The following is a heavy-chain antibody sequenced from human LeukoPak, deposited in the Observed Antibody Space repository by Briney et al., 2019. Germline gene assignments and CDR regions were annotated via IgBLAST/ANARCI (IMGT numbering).Heavy chain of an antibody. CDR1: GDSTSSDRYY. Sequence: PSETLSLTCAISGDSTSSDRYYGGWVRQPPGKGLEWIGNIYYSGSIYYNPSLKSRVTMSVDTSKNQFFLKLNSVTAADTAVYYCARGRPYSGGYHLDYWGQGTLVTVSA. V-gene: IGHV4-39*01. CDR2: IYYSGSI. CDR3: ARGRPYSGGYHLDY. D-gene: IGHD1-26*01. J-gene: IGHJ4*02.